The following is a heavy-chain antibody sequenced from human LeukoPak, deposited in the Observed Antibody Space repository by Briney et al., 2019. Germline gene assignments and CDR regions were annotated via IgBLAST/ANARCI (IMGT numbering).Heavy chain of an antibody. Sequence: PGGSLRLSCEASGFSFSSYWMTWVRQPPGKGPEWVANIKQDESERYSVDSAKGRFTISRDNSKNTLYLQMNSLRAEDTAVYYCAKVGGDDSSGYYYVPPSYYFDYWGQGTLVTVSS. D-gene: IGHD3-22*01. CDR1: GFSFSSYW. CDR2: IKQDESER. V-gene: IGHV3-7*03. CDR3: AKVGGDDSSGYYYVPPSYYFDY. J-gene: IGHJ4*02.